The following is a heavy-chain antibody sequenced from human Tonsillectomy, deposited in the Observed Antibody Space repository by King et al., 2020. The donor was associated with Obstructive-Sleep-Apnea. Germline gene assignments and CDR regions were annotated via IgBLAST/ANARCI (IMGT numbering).Heavy chain of an antibody. V-gene: IGHV3-30*18. J-gene: IGHJ3*02. CDR2: ISYDGSNK. Sequence: VQLVESGGGVVQPGRSLRLSCAASGFIFSSYGMHWVRQAPGKGLEWVAVISYDGSNKYYADSVKGRFTISRDNSKNTLYLQMNSLRVEDTAIYYCAKILIRGVIITGDAFDIWGQGTMVTVSS. CDR1: GFIFSSYG. CDR3: AKILIRGVIITGDAFDI. D-gene: IGHD3-10*01.